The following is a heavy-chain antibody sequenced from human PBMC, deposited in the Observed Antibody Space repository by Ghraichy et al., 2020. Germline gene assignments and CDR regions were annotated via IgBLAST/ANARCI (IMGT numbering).Heavy chain of an antibody. CDR1: GYSFTSYW. Sequence: GESLNISCKGSGYSFTSYWISWVRQMPGKGLEWMGRIDPSDSYTNYSPSFQGHVTISADKSISTAYLQWSSLKASDTAMYYCARRAQLVEYNDAFDIWGQGKMVTVSS. CDR2: IDPSDSYT. V-gene: IGHV5-10-1*01. CDR3: ARRAQLVEYNDAFDI. J-gene: IGHJ3*02. D-gene: IGHD6-6*01.